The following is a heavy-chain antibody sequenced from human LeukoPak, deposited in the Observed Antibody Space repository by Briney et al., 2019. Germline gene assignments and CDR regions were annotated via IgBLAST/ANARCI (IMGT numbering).Heavy chain of an antibody. CDR3: ARGTYSYVLRYFDY. CDR2: ISSSSSYI. Sequence: GGSRRLSCAASGFTFSSYGMNWVRLAPGKGLEWVSSISSSSSYIYYADSVKGRFTISRDNAKNSLYLQMNSLRAEDTAVYYCARGTYSYVLRYFDYWGQGTLVTVSS. CDR1: GFTFSSYG. J-gene: IGHJ4*02. V-gene: IGHV3-21*01. D-gene: IGHD5-18*01.